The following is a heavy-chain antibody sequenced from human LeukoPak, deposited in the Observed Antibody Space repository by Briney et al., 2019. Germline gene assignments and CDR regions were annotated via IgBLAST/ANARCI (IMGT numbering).Heavy chain of an antibody. D-gene: IGHD3-16*02. Sequence: HPGGSLRLSCVASGFTFSNYWMSWVRQAPGKGLEWVANIKEDGSEKYYVDSVKGRFTISRDNAKKSLYLQMSSLRDEDTAVYYCARGLKYDYVWGSYQHSWFDPWGQGTLVTVSS. CDR1: GFTFSNYW. V-gene: IGHV3-7*01. CDR3: ARGLKYDYVWGSYQHSWFDP. J-gene: IGHJ5*02. CDR2: IKEDGSEK.